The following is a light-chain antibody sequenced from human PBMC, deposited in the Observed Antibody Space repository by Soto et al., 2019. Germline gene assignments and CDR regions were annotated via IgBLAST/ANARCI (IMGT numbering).Light chain of an antibody. V-gene: IGLV2-14*01. CDR3: SSFTSSMTNV. Sequence: ALTQPASVNGSPGQSITNSCTGTSSYVGGYNSVSWYQQHPGKAPKLILYDVTDRPSGVSYRFSGSKSGNTASLTISGLQAAHEDDYVCSSFTSSMTNVFGSGTKVTVL. CDR1: SSYVGGYNS. CDR2: DVT. J-gene: IGLJ1*01.